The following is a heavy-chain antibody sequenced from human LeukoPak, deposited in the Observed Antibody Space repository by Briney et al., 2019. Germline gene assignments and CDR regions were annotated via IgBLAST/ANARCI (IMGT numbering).Heavy chain of an antibody. CDR2: INQDGSET. V-gene: IGHV3-7*03. D-gene: IGHD6-25*01. Sequence: GGSLRLSCAASGFTFSSYSMNWVRQVPGKGLEWVANINQDGSETYYVDSVKGRFTISRDNAKNLLYLQMNSLRVEDTAVYYCTRSATYWGQGSLVTVSS. CDR3: TRSATY. CDR1: GFTFSSYS. J-gene: IGHJ4*02.